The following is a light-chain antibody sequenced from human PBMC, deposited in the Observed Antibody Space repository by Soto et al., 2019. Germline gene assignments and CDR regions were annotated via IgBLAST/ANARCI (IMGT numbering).Light chain of an antibody. CDR3: CSYAGSSTPWV. V-gene: IGLV2-23*01. CDR1: SSDVGSYNL. Sequence: QSVLTQPASVSGSPGQSITISCTGTSSDVGSYNLVSWYQQHPGKAPKLMIYEGNKRPSGVSNRFSGSKSGNTASLTISGLQAEDEADYYCCSYAGSSTPWVFGGGTKVT. CDR2: EGN. J-gene: IGLJ3*02.